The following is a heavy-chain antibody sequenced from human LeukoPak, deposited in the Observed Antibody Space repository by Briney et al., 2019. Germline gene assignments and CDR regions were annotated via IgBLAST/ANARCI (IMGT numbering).Heavy chain of an antibody. J-gene: IGHJ4*02. CDR3: ARGKFSMASNFDY. V-gene: IGHV4-34*01. D-gene: IGHD2-8*01. CDR1: GVSFSGYY. Sequence: SETLSLTCAVYGVSFSGYYWSWIRQPPGKGLEWIGEINHSGSTNYNPSLKSRVTISVDTSKNQFSLKLSSVTPEDTAVYYCARGKFSMASNFDYWGQGTLVTVSS. CDR2: INHSGST.